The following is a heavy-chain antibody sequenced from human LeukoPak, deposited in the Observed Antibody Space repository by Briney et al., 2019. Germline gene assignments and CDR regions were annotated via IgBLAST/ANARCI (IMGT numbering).Heavy chain of an antibody. CDR2: IYYSGST. D-gene: IGHD5-24*01. V-gene: IGHV4-34*01. J-gene: IGHJ6*03. CDR3: ARVGEMATNYYYYYYMDV. Sequence: SETLSLTCAVYGGSFSGYYWSWIRQPPGKGLEWIGSIYYSGSTYYNPSLKSRVTISVDTSKNQFSLKLSSVTAADTAVYYCARVGEMATNYYYYYYMDVWGKGTTVTVSS. CDR1: GGSFSGYY.